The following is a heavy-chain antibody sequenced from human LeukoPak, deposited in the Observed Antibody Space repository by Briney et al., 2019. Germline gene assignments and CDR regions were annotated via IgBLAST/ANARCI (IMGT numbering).Heavy chain of an antibody. Sequence: SETLSLTCAVYGGSFSGYYWSWIRQPPGKGLEWIGEINHSGSTNYNPSLKSRVTISVDTSKSQFSLKLSSVTAADTAVYYCASRPRRYMILVVTKEVDAFDIWGQGTMVTVSS. D-gene: IGHD3-22*01. J-gene: IGHJ3*02. CDR3: ASRPRRYMILVVTKEVDAFDI. CDR1: GGSFSGYY. V-gene: IGHV4-34*01. CDR2: INHSGST.